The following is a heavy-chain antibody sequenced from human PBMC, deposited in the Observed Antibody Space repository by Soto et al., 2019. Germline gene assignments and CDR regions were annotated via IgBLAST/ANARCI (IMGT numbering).Heavy chain of an antibody. CDR2: IYHNGET. J-gene: IGHJ4*01. V-gene: IGHV4-59*01. CDR1: GGSIGTFH. CDR3: ARDGLDTADMVLRT. D-gene: IGHD2-2*01. Sequence: QVQLQESGPGLVKPSETLSLTCIISGGSIGTFHWSWIRQPPGKGLEWFGYIYHNGETSYNPSLQSRVSISVDTSKDQVSLKLRSVTAADTAVYYCARDGLDTADMVLRTWGQGALVTVSS.